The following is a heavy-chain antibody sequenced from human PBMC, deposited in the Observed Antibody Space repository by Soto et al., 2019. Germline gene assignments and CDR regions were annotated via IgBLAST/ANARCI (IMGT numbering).Heavy chain of an antibody. D-gene: IGHD2-21*02. Sequence: QVQLVQSGAGLKKPGASVSLSCKASGFTFNIYYIHWVRQSPGEGLQWLGVINPSNGFTSYAQKFQGRVPRTADTSTTTVYLELSGLRSGDTAVYFCARDWPDTYCGGDCPLGYFYHGMDVWGQGTAVTVS. V-gene: IGHV1-46*02. J-gene: IGHJ6*02. CDR2: INPSNGFT. CDR1: GFTFNIYY. CDR3: ARDWPDTYCGGDCPLGYFYHGMDV.